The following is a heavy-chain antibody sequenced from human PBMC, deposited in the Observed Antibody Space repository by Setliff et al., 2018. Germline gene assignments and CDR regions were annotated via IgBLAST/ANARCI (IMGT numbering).Heavy chain of an antibody. J-gene: IGHJ3*02. V-gene: IGHV4-38-2*01. D-gene: IGHD1-1*01. CDR1: GISITSGHY. CDR2: IYHRGRT. CDR3: ASPRRDDLDTPFDAFDI. Sequence: KPSETLSLTCDVSGISITSGHYWGWIRQPPGKGLEWIATIYHRGRTYYNPSLDSRVTISLDTSKNQYSLRLRSVTAADTAVYYCASPRRDDLDTPFDAFDIWGQGIMVTVSS.